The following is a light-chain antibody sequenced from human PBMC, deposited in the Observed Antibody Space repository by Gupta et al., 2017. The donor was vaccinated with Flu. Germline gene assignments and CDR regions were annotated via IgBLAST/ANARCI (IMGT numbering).Light chain of an antibody. CDR3: RQRSNWPKT. J-gene: IGKJ4*01. V-gene: IGKV3-11*01. CDR2: DAS. CDR1: QSVDTS. Sequence: EIVLTQFPVTLSLSPGERAILSCRAVQSVDTSLAWYQHKPGQAPRLLIYDASKRAPGTPVRFSGSGSGTHFTLTINRLQPEDSAVYYCRQRSNWPKTFGGGTKVEI.